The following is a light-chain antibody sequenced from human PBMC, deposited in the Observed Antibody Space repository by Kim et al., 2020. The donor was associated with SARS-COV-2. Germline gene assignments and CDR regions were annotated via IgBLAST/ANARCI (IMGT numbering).Light chain of an antibody. V-gene: IGKV3-20*01. J-gene: IGKJ1*01. CDR1: QSVSSSY. Sequence: EIVLTQSPGTLSLSPGERATLSCRASQSVSSSYLAWYQQKPGQAPRLLIYGASSRATGIPDRFSGSGSGTDFTLTISRLEPEDFAVYYCQQNGSSRTFGQGTKVDI. CDR2: GAS. CDR3: QQNGSSRT.